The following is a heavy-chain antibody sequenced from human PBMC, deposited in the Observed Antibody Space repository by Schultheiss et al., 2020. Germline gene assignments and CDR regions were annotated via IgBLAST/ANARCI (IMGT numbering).Heavy chain of an antibody. V-gene: IGHV3-30-3*01. J-gene: IGHJ5*02. CDR3: ARHVPWVVAATPPSNWFDP. CDR1: GFTFSDYY. CDR2: ISYDGSNK. D-gene: IGHD2-15*01. Sequence: GGSLRLSCAASGFTFSDYYMSWIRQAPGKGLEWVAVISYDGSNKYYADSVKGRFTISRDNAKNTLYLQMNSLRAEDTAVYYCARHVPWVVAATPPSNWFDPWGQGTLVTVSS.